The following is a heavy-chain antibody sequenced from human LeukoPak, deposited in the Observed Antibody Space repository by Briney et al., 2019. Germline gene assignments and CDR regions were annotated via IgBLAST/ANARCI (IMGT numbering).Heavy chain of an antibody. CDR2: INPSGGTT. J-gene: IGHJ4*01. CDR3: ARDGSPARFDY. D-gene: IGHD6-13*01. Sequence: GASVKVSCKTSGYTFNTYYIHWVRQAPGQGLEWMGIINPSGGTTTYAQKCQGRVTMTRDTSTTTVYMELNNLKSEDTAVYYCARDGSPARFDYWGHGTLVTVSS. CDR1: GYTFNTYY. V-gene: IGHV1-46*02.